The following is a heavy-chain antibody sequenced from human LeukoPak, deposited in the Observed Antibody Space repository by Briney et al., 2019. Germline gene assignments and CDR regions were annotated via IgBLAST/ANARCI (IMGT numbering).Heavy chain of an antibody. D-gene: IGHD3-9*01. CDR3: ASGGTITIFWI. Sequence: ASVKVSCKASGGTFSSYAISWVRQAPGQGLEWMGGIIPLFGSANYAQKFQGRDTITADKSTSTAYMELSSLRSEDTAVYYCASGGTITIFWIWGQGTLVTVSS. J-gene: IGHJ4*02. CDR1: GGTFSSYA. CDR2: IIPLFGSA. V-gene: IGHV1-69*06.